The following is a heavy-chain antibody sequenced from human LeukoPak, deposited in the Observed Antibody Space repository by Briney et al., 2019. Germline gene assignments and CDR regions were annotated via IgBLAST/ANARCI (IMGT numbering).Heavy chain of an antibody. J-gene: IGHJ3*02. Sequence: ASVKVSCKVSGYTLTELSMHWVRQAPGKGLEWMGGFDPEDGETIYAQKFQGRVTMTEDTSTDTAYMELSSLRSEDTAVYYCATTVGATNDAFDIWGQGTMATVSS. D-gene: IGHD1-26*01. CDR1: GYTLTELS. V-gene: IGHV1-24*01. CDR2: FDPEDGET. CDR3: ATTVGATNDAFDI.